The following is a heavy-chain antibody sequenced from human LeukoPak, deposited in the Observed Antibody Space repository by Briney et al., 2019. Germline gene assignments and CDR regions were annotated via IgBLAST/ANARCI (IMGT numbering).Heavy chain of an antibody. Sequence: GGSLRPSCAASRFTFNTYAVNWVRQAPGKGLEWVSAISGNGDITYYADSVRGRFTISRDNSKNTLYLQMNSLRAEDTAVYYCARVKRDCSGGTCYSYDYWGQGTLVTVSS. CDR2: ISGNGDIT. CDR3: ARVKRDCSGGTCYSYDY. CDR1: RFTFNTYA. J-gene: IGHJ4*02. V-gene: IGHV3-23*01. D-gene: IGHD2-15*01.